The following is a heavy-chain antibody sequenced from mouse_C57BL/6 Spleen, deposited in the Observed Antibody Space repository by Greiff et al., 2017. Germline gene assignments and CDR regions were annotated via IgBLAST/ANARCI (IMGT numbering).Heavy chain of an antibody. V-gene: IGHV1-82*01. CDR2: IYPEDGAT. CDR3: ARSGSSTAWFAY. J-gene: IGHJ3*01. Sequence: VQLQESGPELVKPGASVKISCKASGYAFSSSWMNWVKQRPGKGLEWIGRIYPEDGATNYNRKFKGKATLTADKSSSTAYMQLSSLTSEDSAVYFCARSGSSTAWFAYWGQGTLVTVSA. D-gene: IGHD1-1*01. CDR1: GYAFSSSW.